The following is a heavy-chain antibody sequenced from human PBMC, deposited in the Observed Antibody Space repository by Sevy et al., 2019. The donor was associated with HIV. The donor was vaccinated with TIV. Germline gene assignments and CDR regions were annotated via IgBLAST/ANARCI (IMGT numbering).Heavy chain of an antibody. CDR1: GFTFDDYT. D-gene: IGHD1-26*01. Sequence: GGSLRLSCRASGFTFDDYTMSWVRQAPGKGLEWVAFIRSKAYGGTTEYAASVKRRFTISRDESKSIAYLQMNSLKTEDTAVYYCTRVEGAADWGMDVWGQGTTVTVSS. V-gene: IGHV3-49*04. CDR3: TRVEGAADWGMDV. CDR2: IRSKAYGGTT. J-gene: IGHJ6*02.